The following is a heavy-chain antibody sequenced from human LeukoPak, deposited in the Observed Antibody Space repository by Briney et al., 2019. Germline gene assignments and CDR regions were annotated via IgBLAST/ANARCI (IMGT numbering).Heavy chain of an antibody. Sequence: PSETLSLTCAVSSYYISSGYYWDWIRQHPGKGLEWIASMYHSGNTYYNPSLKSRVTISVDTSKNHFSLRLSFVTAADTAVYYCARRGQGYCSSIRCLLPLESWGQGTLVTVSS. J-gene: IGHJ4*02. D-gene: IGHD2-2*01. CDR1: SYYISSGYY. V-gene: IGHV4-38-2*01. CDR3: ARRGQGYCSSIRCLLPLES. CDR2: MYHSGNT.